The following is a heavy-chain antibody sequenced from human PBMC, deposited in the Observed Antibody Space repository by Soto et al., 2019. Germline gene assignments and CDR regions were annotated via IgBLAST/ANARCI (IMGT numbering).Heavy chain of an antibody. D-gene: IGHD3-3*01. CDR2: INSDGSST. J-gene: IGHJ5*02. CDR3: ARVQLKRGYYDFWSGSENWFDP. V-gene: IGHV3-74*01. CDR1: GFTFSSYW. Sequence: GGSLRLSCAASGFTFSSYWMHWVRQAPGKGLVWVSRINSDGSSTSYADSVKGRFTISRDNAKNTLYLQMNSLRAEDTAVYYCARVQLKRGYYDFWSGSENWFDPWGQGTLVTVSS.